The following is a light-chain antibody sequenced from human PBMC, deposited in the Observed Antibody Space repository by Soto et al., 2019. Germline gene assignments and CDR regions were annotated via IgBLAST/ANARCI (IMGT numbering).Light chain of an antibody. CDR2: DAS. Sequence: DIQMTQSPSSQPASVGDTVTITCQASQDINNYLNWYQQKPGKAPKLLIYDASTLEPGVPLRFSGSGSGTDFTFTITSLQPEDFATYYCQQYENLPLTFGGGTKVEVK. J-gene: IGKJ4*01. CDR3: QQYENLPLT. CDR1: QDINNY. V-gene: IGKV1-33*01.